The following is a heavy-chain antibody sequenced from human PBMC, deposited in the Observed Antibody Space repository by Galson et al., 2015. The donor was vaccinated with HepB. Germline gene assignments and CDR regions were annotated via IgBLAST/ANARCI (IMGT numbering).Heavy chain of an antibody. CDR1: EFTFSSYG. V-gene: IGHV3-30*03. CDR3: ARVPATDYYYYYYYMDV. J-gene: IGHJ6*03. D-gene: IGHD2-2*01. CDR2: ISYDGSNK. Sequence: SLRLSCTASEFTFSSYGMHWVRQAPGKGLEWVAVISYDGSNKYYADSVKGRFTISRDNSKNTLYLQMNSLRAEDTAVYYCARVPATDYYYYYYYMDVWGKGTTVTVSS.